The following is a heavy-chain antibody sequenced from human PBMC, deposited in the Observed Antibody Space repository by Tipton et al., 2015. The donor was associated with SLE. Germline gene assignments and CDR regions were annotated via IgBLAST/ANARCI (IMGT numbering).Heavy chain of an antibody. Sequence: TLSLTCAVYGGSFNDHYWSWIRQSPGKGLEWIGEINHSGSTNYNSSLKSRVTISVDTSKNQFSLKLSSVTAADTAVYYCARDFFDYWGQGTLVTVSS. CDR1: GGSFNDHY. CDR2: INHSGST. V-gene: IGHV4-34*01. CDR3: ARDFFDY. J-gene: IGHJ4*02.